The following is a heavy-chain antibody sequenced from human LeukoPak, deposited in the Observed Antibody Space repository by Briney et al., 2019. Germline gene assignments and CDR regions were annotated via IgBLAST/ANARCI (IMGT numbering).Heavy chain of an antibody. D-gene: IGHD5-24*01. CDR1: GFTFSNAW. Sequence: GGSLRLSCAASGFTFSNAWMNWVRQAPGKGLEWVSVVYSGGNTYYADSVKGRFTISRDNSKNTLYLQMNSLRAEDTAVYYCARDRGGDGYSHFDYWGQGTLVAVSS. CDR3: ARDRGGDGYSHFDY. J-gene: IGHJ4*02. CDR2: VYSGGNT. V-gene: IGHV3-53*01.